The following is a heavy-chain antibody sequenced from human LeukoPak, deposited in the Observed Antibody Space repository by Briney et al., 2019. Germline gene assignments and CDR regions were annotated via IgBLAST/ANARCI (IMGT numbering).Heavy chain of an antibody. D-gene: IGHD6-13*01. Sequence: GGSLRLSCAASGFTFSSYWMSWVRQAPGEGLEWVANIKQDGSEKYYVDSVKGRFTISRDNAKNSLYLQMNSLRAEDTAVYYSSLEGSSWYRYFQHWGQGTLVTVSS. CDR3: SLEGSSWYRYFQH. CDR2: IKQDGSEK. J-gene: IGHJ1*01. CDR1: GFTFSSYW. V-gene: IGHV3-7*05.